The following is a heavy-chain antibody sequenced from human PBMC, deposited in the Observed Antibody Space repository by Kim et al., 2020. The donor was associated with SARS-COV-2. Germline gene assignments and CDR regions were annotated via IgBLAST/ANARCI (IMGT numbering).Heavy chain of an antibody. CDR2: IYYSGST. J-gene: IGHJ6*02. D-gene: IGHD2-15*01. CDR1: GGSISSGGYY. Sequence: SETLSLTCTVSGGSISSGGYYWSWIRQHPGKGLEWIGYIYYSGSTYYNPSLKSRVTISVDTSKNQFSLKLSSVTAADTAVYYCARLEVVVAANTAMVSLVDVWGQGTTVTVSS. V-gene: IGHV4-31*03. CDR3: ARLEVVVAANTAMVSLVDV.